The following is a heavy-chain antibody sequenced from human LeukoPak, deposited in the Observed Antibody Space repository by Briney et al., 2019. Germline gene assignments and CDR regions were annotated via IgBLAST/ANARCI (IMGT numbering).Heavy chain of an antibody. D-gene: IGHD4-17*01. CDR3: ARRLRQNLFDP. CDR1: GGSISSYY. Sequence: SESLSLTCTVSGGSISSYYWSWIRQPAGKGLEWIGRIYTSGSTNYNPSLKSRVTMSVDTSKNQFSLKLTSVTAADTAVYYCARRLRQNLFDPWGQGTLVTVSS. J-gene: IGHJ5*02. V-gene: IGHV4-4*07. CDR2: IYTSGST.